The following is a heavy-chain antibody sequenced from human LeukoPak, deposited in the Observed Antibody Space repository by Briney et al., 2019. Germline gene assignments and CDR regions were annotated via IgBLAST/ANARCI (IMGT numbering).Heavy chain of an antibody. CDR1: GGSISSGGYY. V-gene: IGHV4-31*03. CDR2: IYYSGST. Sequence: SETLSLTCTVSGGSISSGGYYWSWIRQHPGKGLEWIGYIYYSGSTYYNPSLKSRVTISVDTSKNQFSLKLSSVTAADTAVYYCARSTDSSGWYDYWGQGTLVTVSS. CDR3: ARSTDSSGWYDY. J-gene: IGHJ4*02. D-gene: IGHD6-19*01.